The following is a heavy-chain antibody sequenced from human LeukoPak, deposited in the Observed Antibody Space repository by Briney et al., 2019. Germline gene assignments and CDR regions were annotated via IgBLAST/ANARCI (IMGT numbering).Heavy chain of an antibody. CDR1: GYTFTSYA. D-gene: IGHD3-10*01. Sequence: ASVKVSCKASGYTFTSYAMNWVRQAPGQGLEWMGWINTNTGNPTYAQGFTGRFVFSLDTSVSTAYLQISSLKAEDTAVYYCARAQRSVRMVRGINDYWGQGTLVTVSS. J-gene: IGHJ4*02. CDR3: ARAQRSVRMVRGINDY. V-gene: IGHV7-4-1*02. CDR2: INTNTGNP.